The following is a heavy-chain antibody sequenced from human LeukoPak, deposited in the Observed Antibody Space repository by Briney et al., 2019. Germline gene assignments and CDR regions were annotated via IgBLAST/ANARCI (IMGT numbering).Heavy chain of an antibody. J-gene: IGHJ5*02. V-gene: IGHV4-38-2*02. D-gene: IGHD2-2*01. CDR2: IYHSGSA. Sequence: SETLSLTCGVSGYSISSGYQWAWIRQSPGKGLEWIGSIYHSGSAHYNPSLKSRVTISVETSKNQFSLNMHSVTAADTAVYYCARDPRWLTPDCTSTSCYENYFDPWGQGTLVTVSS. CDR1: GYSISSGYQ. CDR3: ARDPRWLTPDCTSTSCYENYFDP.